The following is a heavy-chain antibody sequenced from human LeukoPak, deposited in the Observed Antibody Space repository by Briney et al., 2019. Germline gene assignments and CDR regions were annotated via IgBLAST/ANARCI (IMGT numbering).Heavy chain of an antibody. J-gene: IGHJ4*02. CDR2: IYYSGNT. V-gene: IGHV4-39*07. CDR1: GGSISSSNYY. Sequence: SETLSLTCTVSGGSISSSNYYWGWIRQPPGKGLEWIGSIYYSGNTYYNPSLKSRVTISVGASKNQFSLKLSSVTAADAAVYYCARGRGKTARFAVYHFDYWGQGTLVTVSS. CDR3: ARGRGKTARFAVYHFDY. D-gene: IGHD5-18*01.